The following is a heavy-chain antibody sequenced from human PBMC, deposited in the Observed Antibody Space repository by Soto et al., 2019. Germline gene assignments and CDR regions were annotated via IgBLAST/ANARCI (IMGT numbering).Heavy chain of an antibody. CDR1: GFTFGSYE. Sequence: EVQLVESGGGLVQPGGSLRLSCAASGFTFGSYEMNWVRQAPGKGLEWVSYISSSGSTIYYADSVKGRFTISRDNAKNSLYLQMNSLRAEDTAVYYCARVSSGWYGVYYYGMDVWGQGTTVTVSS. J-gene: IGHJ6*02. V-gene: IGHV3-48*03. CDR3: ARVSSGWYGVYYYGMDV. D-gene: IGHD6-19*01. CDR2: ISSSGSTI.